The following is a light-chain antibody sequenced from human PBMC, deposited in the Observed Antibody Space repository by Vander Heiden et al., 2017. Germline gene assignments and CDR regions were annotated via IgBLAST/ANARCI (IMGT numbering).Light chain of an antibody. Sequence: EIVLTQSPGTLSLSPGERATLSCRASQSVSSSYLAWHQQKPGQAPRLLIYGASSRATGIPDRFSGSGSGTDFTLTISRLEPEDFAVYYCQQYGSSPEVTFGGGTKVEIK. CDR2: GAS. V-gene: IGKV3-20*01. CDR1: QSVSSSY. CDR3: QQYGSSPEVT. J-gene: IGKJ4*01.